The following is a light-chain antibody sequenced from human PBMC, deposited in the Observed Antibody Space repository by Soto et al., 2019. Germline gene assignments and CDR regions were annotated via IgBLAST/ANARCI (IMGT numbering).Light chain of an antibody. CDR1: SSNIGSNT. V-gene: IGLV1-44*01. CDR2: SNN. Sequence: QSVLTQPPSASGTPGQRVTISCSGSSSNIGSNTVNWYQHLPGTAPKLLIYSNNQRPSGVPDRFSGSKSGTSASLAISGLQSEDEADYYCAAWDDSLNGRLFGGGTKVTVL. CDR3: AAWDDSLNGRL. J-gene: IGLJ2*01.